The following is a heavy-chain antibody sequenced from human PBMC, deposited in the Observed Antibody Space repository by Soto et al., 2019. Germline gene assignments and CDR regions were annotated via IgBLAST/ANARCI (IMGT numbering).Heavy chain of an antibody. Sequence: SGPTLVNPTETLTLTCTVSGFSLSNARMGVSWIRQPPGKALEWLAHIFSNDEKSYSTSLKSRLTISKDTSKSQVVLTMTNMDPVDTATYYCARQGRGVGARPLDYGGQGTLVTVSS. CDR1: GFSLSNARMG. CDR2: IFSNDEK. J-gene: IGHJ4*02. D-gene: IGHD1-26*01. CDR3: ARQGRGVGARPLDY. V-gene: IGHV2-26*01.